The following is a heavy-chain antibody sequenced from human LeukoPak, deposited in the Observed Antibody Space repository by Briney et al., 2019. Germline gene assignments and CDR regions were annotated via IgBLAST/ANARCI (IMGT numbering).Heavy chain of an antibody. CDR2: ISGSGGST. D-gene: IGHD3-3*01. Sequence: AGGSLRLSCAASGFTFSSYVMSWVRQAPGKGLEWVSAISGSGGSTYYADSVKGRFTISRDNSKNTLYLQMDSLRAEDTAVYYCAKVSEERPGYYDFWGGKKASLYFDYWGQGTLVTVSS. V-gene: IGHV3-23*01. CDR1: GFTFSSYV. J-gene: IGHJ4*02. CDR3: AKVSEERPGYYDFWGGKKASLYFDY.